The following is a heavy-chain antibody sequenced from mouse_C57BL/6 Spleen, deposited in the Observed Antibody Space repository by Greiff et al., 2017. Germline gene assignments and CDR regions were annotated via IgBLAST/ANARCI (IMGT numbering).Heavy chain of an antibody. V-gene: IGHV5-4*01. D-gene: IGHD1-1*01. CDR1: GFTFSSYA. J-gene: IGHJ2*01. Sequence: EVKLMESGGGLVKPGGSLKLSCAASGFTFSSYAMSWVRQTPEKRLEWVATISDGGSYTYYPDNVKGRFTISRDNAKNNLYLQMSHLKSEDTAMYYCARDQKGRYGSFFDYWGQGTTLTVSS. CDR2: ISDGGSYT. CDR3: ARDQKGRYGSFFDY.